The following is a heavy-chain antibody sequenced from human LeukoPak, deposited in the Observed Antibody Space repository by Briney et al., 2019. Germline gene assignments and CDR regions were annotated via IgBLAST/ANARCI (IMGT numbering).Heavy chain of an antibody. Sequence: PGGSLRLSCAASGFTVSSNYMSWVRQAPGKGLEWVSAISGSGGSTYYADSVKGRFTISRDNSKNTLYLQMNSLRAEDTAVYYCAKDEAIVGATTCFDYWGQGTLVTVSS. V-gene: IGHV3-23*01. CDR2: ISGSGGST. D-gene: IGHD1-26*01. CDR3: AKDEAIVGATTCFDY. J-gene: IGHJ4*02. CDR1: GFTVSSNY.